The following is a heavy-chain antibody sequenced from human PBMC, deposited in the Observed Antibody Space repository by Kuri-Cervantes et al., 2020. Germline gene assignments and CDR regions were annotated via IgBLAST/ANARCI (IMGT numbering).Heavy chain of an antibody. D-gene: IGHD2-21*01. CDR2: ISDSGRTI. V-gene: IGHV3-11*04. CDR3: ARDSGLQLFVY. CDR1: GFTFSDYY. Sequence: GGSLRLSCAASGFTFSDYYIGWIRQAPGKGLEWVSHISDSGRTIYYADTVRGRFTGSRDNAKNTLYLQMNSLRTEETAVYYCARDSGLQLFVYWGQGTLVTVSS. J-gene: IGHJ4*02.